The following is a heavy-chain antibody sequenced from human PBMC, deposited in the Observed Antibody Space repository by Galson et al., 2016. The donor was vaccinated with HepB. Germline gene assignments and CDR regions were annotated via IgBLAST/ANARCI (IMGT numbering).Heavy chain of an antibody. D-gene: IGHD6-13*01. CDR3: ARVREQQLLDAFDI. Sequence: LEWVSSISSGSSYIYYADSVKGRFTISRDTVKKSLYWQMNSLRPEDTAVYYCARVREQQLLDAFDIWGQGTMVTVSS. V-gene: IGHV3-21*01. CDR2: ISSGSSYI. J-gene: IGHJ3*02.